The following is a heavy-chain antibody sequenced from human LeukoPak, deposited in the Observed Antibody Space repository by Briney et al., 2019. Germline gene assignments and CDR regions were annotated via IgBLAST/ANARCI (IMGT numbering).Heavy chain of an antibody. J-gene: IGHJ3*02. CDR2: IYYSGTT. CDR1: GGSISTSSYY. D-gene: IGHD1-26*01. V-gene: IGHV4-39*01. Sequence: SETLSLTCSVSGGSISTSSYYWGWIRQPPGKGLDWIGSIYYSGTTYYNPSLRSQVTMSVDTSKNQFSLKLYSVTAADTAVYYCARGTQFLVGATTSDAFDIWGQGTMVTVSS. CDR3: ARGTQFLVGATTSDAFDI.